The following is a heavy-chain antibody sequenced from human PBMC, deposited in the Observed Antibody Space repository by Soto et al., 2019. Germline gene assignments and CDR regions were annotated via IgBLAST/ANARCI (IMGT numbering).Heavy chain of an antibody. Sequence: QVQLQESGPGLVKPSETLSLTCTVSGGSISDYFWTWIRQPPGKGLEWIGYIYYSGRTNYNPSLQSRVTISVDTSKNQFSLKLTSVTAADTAVYYCARVGGDDFGDSGGFDYWGRGTLVTVSS. D-gene: IGHD4-17*01. J-gene: IGHJ4*02. CDR1: GGSISDYF. V-gene: IGHV4-59*01. CDR3: ARVGGDDFGDSGGFDY. CDR2: IYYSGRT.